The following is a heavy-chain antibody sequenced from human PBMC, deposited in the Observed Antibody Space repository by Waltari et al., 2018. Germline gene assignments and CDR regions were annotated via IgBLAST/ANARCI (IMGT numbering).Heavy chain of an antibody. V-gene: IGHV4-4*07. CDR2: IYTIGST. CDR3: ARGTYSSLYYFDY. D-gene: IGHD6-13*01. J-gene: IGHJ4*02. CDR1: GGSISSYY. Sequence: QVQLQESGPGLVKPSETLSLTCTVSGGSISSYYWSWIRQPSGRGVEGIWRIYTIGSTTYNPSLKSRVTISVDKSKNQFSLKLSSVTSADTAVYYCARGTYSSLYYFDYWGQGTLVTVSS.